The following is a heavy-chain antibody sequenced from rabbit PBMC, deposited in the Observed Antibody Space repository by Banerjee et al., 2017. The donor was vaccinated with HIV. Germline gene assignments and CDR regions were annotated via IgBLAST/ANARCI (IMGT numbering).Heavy chain of an antibody. Sequence: QEQLEESGGDLVKPGRSLTLTCTASGFSFSDKYVMSWVRQAPGKGLEWIGCIYAGSSSSSYYASWAKGRFTISKTSSTTVTLQMTSLTAADTATYFCARRYPYNCYGGYGPFDLWGPGTLVTVS. CDR1: GFSFSDKYV. D-gene: IGHD7-1*01. V-gene: IGHV1S45*01. CDR3: ARRYPYNCYGGYGPFDL. J-gene: IGHJ4*01. CDR2: IYAGSSSSS.